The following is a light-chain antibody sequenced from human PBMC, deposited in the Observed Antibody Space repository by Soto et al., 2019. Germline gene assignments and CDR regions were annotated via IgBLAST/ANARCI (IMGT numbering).Light chain of an antibody. Sequence: EIVMTQSPATLSVSPGERATLSCRASQSVSGNLAWYPQKPGQAPRLLIYGASTRATGIPARFSGSGSGTEFTLTISSLQSEDFAVYYCQQYNNLPPLTFGGGTKVEIK. V-gene: IGKV3-15*01. J-gene: IGKJ4*01. CDR3: QQYNNLPPLT. CDR1: QSVSGN. CDR2: GAS.